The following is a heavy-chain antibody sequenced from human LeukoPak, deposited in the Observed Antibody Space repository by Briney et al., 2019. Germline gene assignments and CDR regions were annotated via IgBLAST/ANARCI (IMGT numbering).Heavy chain of an antibody. V-gene: IGHV3-23*01. Sequence: GGSLRLSCAASGFTFSSYAMSWVRQAPGKGLEGVSALSGSGSSTYYADSVKGRFTISRDNSKTTLYLQMNSLRAEDTAVYYCAKTLSSTRYYYGMDVWGQGTTVTVSS. D-gene: IGHD2-2*01. CDR1: GFTFSSYA. CDR2: LSGSGSST. CDR3: AKTLSSTRYYYGMDV. J-gene: IGHJ6*02.